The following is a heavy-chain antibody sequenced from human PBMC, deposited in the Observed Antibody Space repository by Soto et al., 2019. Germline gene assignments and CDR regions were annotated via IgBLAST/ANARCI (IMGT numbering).Heavy chain of an antibody. D-gene: IGHD1-26*01. CDR2: IGPESGAT. J-gene: IGHJ4*02. CDR3: GRGRSGQIVIFY. Sequence: ASVKVSCKTSGYTFTGHYIHWVRQAPQQGPEWMGEIGPESGATRSSEKFRGRVTMTMDTSITTVYMELRNLSPDDTAVYYCGRGRSGQIVIFYWGQGTLVTVSS. V-gene: IGHV1-2*02. CDR1: GYTFTGHY.